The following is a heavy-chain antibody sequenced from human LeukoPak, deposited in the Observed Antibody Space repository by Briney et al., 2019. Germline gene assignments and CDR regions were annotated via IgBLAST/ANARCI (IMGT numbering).Heavy chain of an antibody. J-gene: IGHJ4*02. D-gene: IGHD3-22*01. CDR2: IYSGGST. CDR1: GFTVSNNY. V-gene: IGHV3-66*01. Sequence: GGSLRLSCAASGFTVSNNYMSWVRQAPGKGLEWVSVIYSGGSTYYADSVKGRFTISRDNPKNTLYLQMNSLRAEDTAVYYCARTRYYYDSGGFFDYCGQGTLVTVSS. CDR3: ARTRYYYDSGGFFDY.